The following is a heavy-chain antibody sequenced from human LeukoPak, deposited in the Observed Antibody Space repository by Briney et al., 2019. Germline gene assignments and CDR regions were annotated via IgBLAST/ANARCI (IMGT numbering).Heavy chain of an antibody. CDR2: IYYSGST. D-gene: IGHD4-17*01. Sequence: PSETLSLTCTVSGGSISSYYWDWIRQPPGKGLEWIGYIYYSGSTNYNPSLKSRVTISVHTSKNQFSLKLSSVTAADTAVYYCASRKGLRFAFDIWGQGTMATVSS. V-gene: IGHV4-59*01. CDR1: GGSISSYY. CDR3: ASRKGLRFAFDI. J-gene: IGHJ3*02.